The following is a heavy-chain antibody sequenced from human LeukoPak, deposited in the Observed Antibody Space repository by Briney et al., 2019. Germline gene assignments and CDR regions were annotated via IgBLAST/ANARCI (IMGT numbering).Heavy chain of an antibody. V-gene: IGHV3-72*01. CDR1: GFTLRDHY. CDR3: ASAGNYYSTGDY. D-gene: IGHD3-22*01. J-gene: IGHJ4*02. Sequence: GGSLRLSCAASGFTLRDHYMDWVRQAPGKGLEWVGRTKNKANSYSTEYAASVKGRFTISRDDSKNSLYLQMNSLKTEDTAVYYCASAGNYYSTGDYWARGTLVTVSS. CDR2: TKNKANSYST.